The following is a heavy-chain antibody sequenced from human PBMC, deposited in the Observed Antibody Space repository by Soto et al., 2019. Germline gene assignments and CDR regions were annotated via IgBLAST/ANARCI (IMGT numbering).Heavy chain of an antibody. CDR2: MNPNSGNT. CDR3: ARSSYYTRDAFDI. J-gene: IGHJ3*02. V-gene: IGHV1-8*01. CDR1: GYPFTSYD. D-gene: IGHD1-26*01. Sequence: GSVKVCFKASGYPFTSYDINWVRQATGQGLEWMGWMNPNSGNTGYAQKLQGRVTMTRNTSISTAYMELSSLRSEDTAVYYCARSSYYTRDAFDIWGQGTMVTVSS.